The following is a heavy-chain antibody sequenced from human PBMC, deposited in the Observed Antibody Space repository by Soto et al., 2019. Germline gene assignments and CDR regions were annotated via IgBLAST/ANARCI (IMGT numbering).Heavy chain of an antibody. D-gene: IGHD3-16*01. V-gene: IGHV3-66*01. CDR3: ARALSRLRSGFDC. Sequence: GGSLRLSCAASGFTVSDNYMSWVRQAPGKGLEWVSVMYLAGSTYYADSVKGRFTISRDDSKNTVFLRMNTLRVEDTAVYYCARALSRLRSGFDCWGQGTLVTVSS. CDR2: MYLAGST. J-gene: IGHJ4*02. CDR1: GFTVSDNY.